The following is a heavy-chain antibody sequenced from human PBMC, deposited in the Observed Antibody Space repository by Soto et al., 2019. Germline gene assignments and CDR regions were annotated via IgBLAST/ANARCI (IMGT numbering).Heavy chain of an antibody. CDR3: ARDQQWLVPVPLNVDF. CDR2: ISAFNGNT. V-gene: IGHV1-18*01. CDR1: GYTFRDYG. D-gene: IGHD6-19*01. Sequence: QVQLVQSGAEVKKPGASVKVSCKASGYTFRDYGISWVRQAPGQGLEWMGWISAFNGNTNYTKKFQNRVTVTTGTSTNTAYMELRSLRSDDTAVYYCARDQQWLVPVPLNVDFWGPGTPVIVS. J-gene: IGHJ4*02.